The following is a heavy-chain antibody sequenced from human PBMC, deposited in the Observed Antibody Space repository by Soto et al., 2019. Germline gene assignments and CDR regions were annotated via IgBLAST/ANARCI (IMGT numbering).Heavy chain of an antibody. J-gene: IGHJ4*02. CDR3: ARDSLYCSGGSCYIY. D-gene: IGHD2-15*01. Sequence: SETLSLTCTVSGCSLSSGGYYWSWIRPHPGKGLEWIGYIYYSGSTYYNPSLKSRVTISVDTSKNQFSLKLSSVTAADTAVYYCARDSLYCSGGSCYIYWGQGTLVTVSS. V-gene: IGHV4-31*03. CDR1: GCSLSSGGYY. CDR2: IYYSGST.